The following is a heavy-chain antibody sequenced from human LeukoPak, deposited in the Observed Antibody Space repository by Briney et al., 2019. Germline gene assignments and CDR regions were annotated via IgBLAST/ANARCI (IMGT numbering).Heavy chain of an antibody. V-gene: IGHV3-7*01. CDR3: ARDSSGYQ. CDR2: IKPDGSAT. CDR1: GFSFSNFW. Sequence: GGSLRLSCAASGFSFSNFWMSWVRQAPGKGLEWVANIKPDGSATNYVDSVKGRFTISRDNAKNSLYLQMNSLRAEDTAVYYCARDSSGYQWGQGTLVTVSS. D-gene: IGHD3-22*01. J-gene: IGHJ4*02.